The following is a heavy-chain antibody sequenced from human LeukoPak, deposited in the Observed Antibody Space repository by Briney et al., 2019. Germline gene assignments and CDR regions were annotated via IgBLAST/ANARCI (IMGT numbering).Heavy chain of an antibody. CDR3: AREIAAAGTDY. CDR1: GFTFSSYS. V-gene: IGHV3-21*04. J-gene: IGHJ4*02. CDR2: ISSSSSYI. D-gene: IGHD6-13*01. Sequence: GGSLRLSCAGSGFTFSSYSMNWVRQAPGKGLEWVSSISSSSSYIYYADSVKGRFTVSRDNAKKSLYLQMNSLRAEDTAVYYCAREIAAAGTDYWGQGTLVTVSS.